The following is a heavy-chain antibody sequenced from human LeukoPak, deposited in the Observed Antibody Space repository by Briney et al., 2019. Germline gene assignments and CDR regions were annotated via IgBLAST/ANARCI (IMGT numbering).Heavy chain of an antibody. Sequence: GGSLRLSCAASGFTFTNNGFHWVRQAPGKGLEWVAAIWSDGSKKYYADSVKGRFTISRDNSKNTLYLQMNSLRAEDTAVYYCASGEWPLDYWGQGTLVTVSS. J-gene: IGHJ4*02. V-gene: IGHV3-33*01. CDR2: IWSDGSKK. CDR1: GFTFTNNG. CDR3: ASGEWPLDY. D-gene: IGHD3-10*01.